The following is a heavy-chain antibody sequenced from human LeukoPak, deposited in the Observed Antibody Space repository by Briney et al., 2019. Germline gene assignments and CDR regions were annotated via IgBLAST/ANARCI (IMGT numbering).Heavy chain of an antibody. CDR1: GFTFSSYA. J-gene: IGHJ4*02. V-gene: IGHV3-23*01. CDR2: ITGSGVGT. D-gene: IGHD3-3*01. Sequence: GGSLRLSCAASGFTFSSYAMSWVRQAPGKGLEWVSAITGSGVGTYYADSVKGRFTISRDNSKNTLYLQMNGLRAEDTAVYYCARDLRIWSGYQVFDHWGQGTLVTVSS. CDR3: ARDLRIWSGYQVFDH.